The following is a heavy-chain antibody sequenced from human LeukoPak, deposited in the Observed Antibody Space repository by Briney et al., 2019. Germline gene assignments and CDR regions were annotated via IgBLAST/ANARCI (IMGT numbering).Heavy chain of an antibody. D-gene: IGHD2-15*01. J-gene: IGHJ6*03. CDR1: GFTLSSYW. V-gene: IGHV3-7*01. CDR2: IKQDGSEK. Sequence: PGGSLRLSCAASGFTLSSYWMSWVRQAPGKGLEWVANIKQDGSEKYYVDSVKGRFTISRDNAKNSLYLQMNSLRAEDTAVYYCARDRHCSGGSCYFPYYMDVWGKGTTVTVSS. CDR3: ARDRHCSGGSCYFPYYMDV.